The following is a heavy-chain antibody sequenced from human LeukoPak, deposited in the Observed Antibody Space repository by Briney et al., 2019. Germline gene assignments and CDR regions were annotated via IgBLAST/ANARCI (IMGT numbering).Heavy chain of an antibody. Sequence: SQTLSLTCTVSGGSISSGDYYWSWIRQPPGKGLEWNGYIYYSGSTYYNPSLKSRVTISVDTSKNQFSLKLSSVTAADTAVYYCARIYCSGGSCYRALFDYWGQGTLVTVSS. D-gene: IGHD2-15*01. CDR2: IYYSGST. J-gene: IGHJ4*02. CDR1: GGSISSGDYY. CDR3: ARIYCSGGSCYRALFDY. V-gene: IGHV4-30-4*01.